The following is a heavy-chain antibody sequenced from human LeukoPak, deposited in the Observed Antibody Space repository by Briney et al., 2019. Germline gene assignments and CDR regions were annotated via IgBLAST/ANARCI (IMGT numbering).Heavy chain of an antibody. V-gene: IGHV3-49*03. CDR3: TRDLPYYYDSSGYSGY. CDR1: GFTFGDYA. D-gene: IGHD3-22*01. J-gene: IGHJ4*02. Sequence: SGGSLRLSCTASGFTFGDYAMNWFRQAPGKGLEWVGFIRSKAYGGTTEYAASVKGRFTISRDDSKSIAYLQMNSLKNEDTAVYYCTRDLPYYYDSSGYSGYWGQGTLVTVSS. CDR2: IRSKAYGGTT.